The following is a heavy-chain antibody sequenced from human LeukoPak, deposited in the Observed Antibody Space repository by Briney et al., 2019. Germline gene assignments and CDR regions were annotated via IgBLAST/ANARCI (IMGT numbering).Heavy chain of an antibody. D-gene: IGHD6-13*01. Sequence: SETLSLTCAVYGGSFSGYYWSWIRQPPGKGLEWIGEINHSGSTHYNPSLKSRVTISVDTSKNQVSLKLSSVTAADTAVYYCARQVIAAAGTGRYYYYYYMDVWGKGTTVTISS. CDR3: ARQVIAAAGTGRYYYYYYMDV. CDR1: GGSFSGYY. CDR2: INHSGST. J-gene: IGHJ6*03. V-gene: IGHV4-34*01.